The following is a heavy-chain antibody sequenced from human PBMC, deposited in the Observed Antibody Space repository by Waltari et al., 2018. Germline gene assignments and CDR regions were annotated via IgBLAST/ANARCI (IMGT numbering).Heavy chain of an antibody. V-gene: IGHV1-69*05. Sequence: QVQLVQSGAEVKKPGSSVKVSCKASGGTFSSYAISWVRQAPGQGLEWRGGIIPIVGKANYAQKVQGRVTITTDESTSTAYMELSSLRSEDTAVYYCARDRGDDLVWFDPWGQGTLVTVSS. D-gene: IGHD3-3*01. CDR1: GGTFSSYA. CDR2: IIPIVGKA. J-gene: IGHJ5*02. CDR3: ARDRGDDLVWFDP.